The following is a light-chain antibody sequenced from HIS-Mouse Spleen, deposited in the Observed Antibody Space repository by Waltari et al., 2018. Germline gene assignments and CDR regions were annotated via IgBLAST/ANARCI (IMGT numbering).Light chain of an antibody. V-gene: IGKV1-5*03. CDR3: QQYNSYSRT. CDR1: QSISSW. J-gene: IGKJ1*01. CDR2: KAY. Sequence: DIQMTQSPSTLSASVGDRVTITSRASQSISSWLAWYQQKPGKAPKLLIYKAYSLESGVPSRFSGSGSGTEFTLTISSLQPDDFATYYCQQYNSYSRTFGQGTKVEIK.